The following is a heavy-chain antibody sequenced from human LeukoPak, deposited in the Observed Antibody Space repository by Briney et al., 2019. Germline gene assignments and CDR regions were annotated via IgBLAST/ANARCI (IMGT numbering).Heavy chain of an antibody. Sequence: PGGSLRLSCATSGFTFNVYAMHWVRQAPGKGLEWVAFIRHDGSNEYSAASVEGRFTISRDNSKNTLNLQMNRLTTEDTAFYFCAKGLDGYNYGAAGSWGQGTLVTVSS. V-gene: IGHV3-30*02. CDR1: GFTFNVYA. CDR3: AKGLDGYNYGAAGS. D-gene: IGHD5-24*01. CDR2: IRHDGSNE. J-gene: IGHJ5*02.